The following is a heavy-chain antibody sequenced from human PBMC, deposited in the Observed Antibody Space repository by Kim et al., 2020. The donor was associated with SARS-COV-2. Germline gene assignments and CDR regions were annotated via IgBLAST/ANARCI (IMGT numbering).Heavy chain of an antibody. V-gene: IGHV3-23*03. Sequence: DYADSVKGRFTISRDDSKNTVFLQMNSLRPEDTAVYYCAKELNQWGGSDYWGQGTLVSVSS. J-gene: IGHJ4*02. CDR3: AKELNQWGGSDY. D-gene: IGHD1-26*01.